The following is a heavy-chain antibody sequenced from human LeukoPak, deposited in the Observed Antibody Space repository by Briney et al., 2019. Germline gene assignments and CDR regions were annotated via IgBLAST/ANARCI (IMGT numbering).Heavy chain of an antibody. CDR2: INPNSGGT. CDR3: ARGDDSSGYYGYYYYYYMDV. D-gene: IGHD3-22*01. J-gene: IGHJ6*03. CDR1: GYSFTDYF. V-gene: IGHV1-2*02. Sequence: ASVKVSCKASGYSFTDYFMHWVRQAPGQGLEWVGWINPNSGGTNYAQKFRGRVTMTRDTSTSTAYMEMSRLRSDDTAVYYCARGDDSSGYYGYYYYYYMDVWGKGTTVTVSS.